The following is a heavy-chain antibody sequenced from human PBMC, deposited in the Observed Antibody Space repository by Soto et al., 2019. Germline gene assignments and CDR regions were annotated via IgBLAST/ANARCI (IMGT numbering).Heavy chain of an antibody. CDR2: MNPNSGNT. V-gene: IGHV1-8*01. Sequence: QVQLVQSGAEVKKPGASVKVSCKASGYTFTSYDINWVRQATGQGLEWMGWMNPNSGNTGYAQKFQGRVTMTRNTSISTAYMELSSLRSEDTAEYYCAIIALYYYDSSGYPWGQGTLVTVSS. J-gene: IGHJ4*02. CDR3: AIIALYYYDSSGYP. CDR1: GYTFTSYD. D-gene: IGHD3-22*01.